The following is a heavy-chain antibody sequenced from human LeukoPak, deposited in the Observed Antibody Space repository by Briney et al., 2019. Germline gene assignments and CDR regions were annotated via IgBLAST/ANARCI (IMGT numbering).Heavy chain of an antibody. CDR1: GWTFSSYA. CDR3: ATTAAGTVIDFDY. J-gene: IGHJ4*02. Sequence: GGSLRLSCAASGWTFSSYAMSWVRQAPGKGLEWVSAINGSGGSTYYADSVKGRFTISRDNSKNTLYLQMHSLRAEDTAVYYCATTAAGTVIDFDYWGQGTLVTVSS. D-gene: IGHD6-13*01. CDR2: INGSGGST. V-gene: IGHV3-23*01.